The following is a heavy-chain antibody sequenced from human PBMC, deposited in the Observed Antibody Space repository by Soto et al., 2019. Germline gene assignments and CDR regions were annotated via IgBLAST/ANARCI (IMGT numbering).Heavy chain of an antibody. V-gene: IGHV3-23*01. CDR1: GFTFSSYA. Sequence: PWGSLRLSCAASGFTFSSYAMSWVRQAPGKGLEWVSVISGSVGSTYYADSVKGRFTISRDNSKNTLYLQMNSLRAEDTAVYYCAKGRGDYGGGFEYWGKGNLVSVSS. CDR3: AKGRGDYGGGFEY. CDR2: ISGSVGST. D-gene: IGHD4-17*01. J-gene: IGHJ4*02.